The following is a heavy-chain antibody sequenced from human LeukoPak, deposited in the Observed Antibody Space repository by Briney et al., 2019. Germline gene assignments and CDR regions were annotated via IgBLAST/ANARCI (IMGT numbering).Heavy chain of an antibody. D-gene: IGHD3-10*01. V-gene: IGHV1-2*02. J-gene: IGHJ4*02. CDR2: INPNSGDT. CDR3: ARAYGSGSYSDQYYFDY. CDR1: AYTFTSYY. Sequence: ASVKVSCKASAYTFTSYYMHWVRRAPGQGLEWMGWINPNSGDTHYAEKFQGRVTMTRDTSISTAYMELSRLRSDDTAVYYCARAYGSGSYSDQYYFDYWGQGTLVTVSS.